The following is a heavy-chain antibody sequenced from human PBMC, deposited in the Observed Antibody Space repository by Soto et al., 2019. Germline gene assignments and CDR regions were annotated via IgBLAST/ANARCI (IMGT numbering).Heavy chain of an antibody. CDR2: ISGSGGST. Sequence: GGSLRLSCAASGFTFSSYAMSWVRQAPGKGLEWVSAISGSGGSTYYADSVKGRFTISRDNSKNTLYLQMNSLRAEDTAVYYCAKYHSPRTVGAQGYYYYYGMDVWGQGTTVTVS. CDR1: GFTFSSYA. D-gene: IGHD1-26*01. J-gene: IGHJ6*02. CDR3: AKYHSPRTVGAQGYYYYYGMDV. V-gene: IGHV3-23*01.